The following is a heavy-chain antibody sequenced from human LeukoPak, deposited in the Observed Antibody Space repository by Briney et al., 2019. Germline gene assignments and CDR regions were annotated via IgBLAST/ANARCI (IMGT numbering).Heavy chain of an antibody. Sequence: SEALSLTCAVYGVSFSGYYWSWIRQPPGKGLEWIGEINHSGSTNYNPSLKSRVTISVDTSKNQFSLKLSSVTAADTAVCYCARGLYYFDYWGQGTLVTVSS. CDR1: GVSFSGYY. CDR2: INHSGST. V-gene: IGHV4-34*01. CDR3: ARGLYYFDY. J-gene: IGHJ4*02.